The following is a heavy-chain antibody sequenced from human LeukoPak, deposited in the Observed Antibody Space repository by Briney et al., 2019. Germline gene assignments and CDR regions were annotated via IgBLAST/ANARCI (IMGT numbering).Heavy chain of an antibody. D-gene: IGHD6-19*01. V-gene: IGHV3-48*03. Sequence: GGSLRLSCAASGFTFSSYEMNWVRQAPGKGLEWVSYISSSGSTIYYADSVKGRFTISRDNAKNSLYLQMNSLRAEDTAVYYCAREGYSSGWYDPYYFDYWGQGTLVTVSS. CDR2: ISSSGSTI. CDR3: AREGYSSGWYDPYYFDY. CDR1: GFTFSSYE. J-gene: IGHJ4*02.